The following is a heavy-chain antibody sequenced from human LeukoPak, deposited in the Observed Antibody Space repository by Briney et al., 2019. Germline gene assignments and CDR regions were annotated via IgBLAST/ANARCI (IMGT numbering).Heavy chain of an antibody. CDR1: GFTFSNYG. D-gene: IGHD1-26*01. CDR2: IWSGGTDK. CDR3: GKRRTSWELEF. Sequence: GGSLRLSCAASGFTFSNYGMHWVRQAPGKGLEWVAVIWSGGTDKYYADSVKGRFTVSRDNSKNTLYLQMNSLRAEDTAVYYCGKRRTSWELEFWGQGTLVTVTS. V-gene: IGHV3-30*02. J-gene: IGHJ4*02.